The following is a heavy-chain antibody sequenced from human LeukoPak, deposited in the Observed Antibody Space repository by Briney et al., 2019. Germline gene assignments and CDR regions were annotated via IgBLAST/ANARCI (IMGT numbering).Heavy chain of an antibody. J-gene: IGHJ6*02. Sequence: SETLSLTCAVYGGSFSGYYWSWIRQPLGKGLEWIGEINHSGSTNYNPSLKSRVTISVDTSKNQFSLKLSSVTAADTAVYYCARGRGSGGYYYYYYGMDVWGQGTTVTVSS. D-gene: IGHD3-16*01. CDR3: ARGRGSGGYYYYYYGMDV. CDR2: INHSGST. CDR1: GGSFSGYY. V-gene: IGHV4-34*01.